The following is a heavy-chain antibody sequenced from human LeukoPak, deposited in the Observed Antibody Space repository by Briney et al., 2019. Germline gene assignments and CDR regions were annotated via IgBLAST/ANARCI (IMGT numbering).Heavy chain of an antibody. CDR1: GVSISSYY. CDR2: IYTSGST. J-gene: IGHJ5*02. V-gene: IGHV4-4*07. CDR3: ARDSSSWYVFWFDP. D-gene: IGHD6-13*01. Sequence: SETLSLTCTVSGVSISSYYLSWIRQPAGKGLEWIGRIYTSGSTNYNPSLKSRVTMSVDTSKNQFSLKLSSVTAADTAVYYCARDSSSWYVFWFDPWGQGTLVTVSS.